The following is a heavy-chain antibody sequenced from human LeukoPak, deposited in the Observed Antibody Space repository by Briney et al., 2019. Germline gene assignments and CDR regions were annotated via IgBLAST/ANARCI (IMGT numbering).Heavy chain of an antibody. Sequence: GGSLRLSCAASAFTFRFSAMGWVRQAPGKGLEWVSTISGSGGDTYYADSVKGRFTISRDNSKNTLYLQMNSLRVEDTAMYYCAKDPNGDYVSAFDFWGQGTLVSVSS. CDR3: AKDPNGDYVSAFDF. D-gene: IGHD4-17*01. CDR2: ISGSGGDT. J-gene: IGHJ3*01. CDR1: AFTFRFSA. V-gene: IGHV3-23*01.